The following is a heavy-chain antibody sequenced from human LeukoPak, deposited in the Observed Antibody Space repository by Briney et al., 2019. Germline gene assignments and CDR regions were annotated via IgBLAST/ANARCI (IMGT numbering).Heavy chain of an antibody. J-gene: IGHJ4*02. CDR2: INHSGST. Sequence: TPSETLSLTCAVYGGSFSGYYWSWIRRPPGKGLEWIGEINHSGSTNYNPSLKSRVTISVDTSKNQFSLKLSSVTAADTAVYYCARGQGTVTTHWGQGTLVTVSS. V-gene: IGHV4-34*01. D-gene: IGHD4-17*01. CDR1: GGSFSGYY. CDR3: ARGQGTVTTH.